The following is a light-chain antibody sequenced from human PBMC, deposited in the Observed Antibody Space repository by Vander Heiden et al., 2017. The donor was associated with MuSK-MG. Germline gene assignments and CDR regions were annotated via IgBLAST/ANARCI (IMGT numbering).Light chain of an antibody. CDR3: QKYDNAPWT. J-gene: IGKJ1*01. V-gene: IGKV1-27*01. CDR2: AAS. CDR1: QGIRNY. Sequence: IQLTPSPSSLSASVGDRVTITCRASQGIRNYLAWYQLKPGKVPKLLIFAASTLQTGVPSRFSGSRSETDFTLTISSLQPEDVATYYCQKYDNAPWTFGQGTKVEIK.